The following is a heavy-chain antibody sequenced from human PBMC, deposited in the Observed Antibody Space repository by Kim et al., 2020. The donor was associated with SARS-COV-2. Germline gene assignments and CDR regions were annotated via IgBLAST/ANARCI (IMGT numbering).Heavy chain of an antibody. J-gene: IGHJ4*02. Sequence: SETLSLTCAVYGGSFSGYYWSWIRQPPGKGLEWIGEINHSGSTNYNPSLKSRVTISVDTSKNQFSLKLSSVTAADTAVYYCARGDYYDSSGYYYWGQGTL. CDR1: GGSFSGYY. CDR2: INHSGST. CDR3: ARGDYYDSSGYYY. V-gene: IGHV4-34*01. D-gene: IGHD3-22*01.